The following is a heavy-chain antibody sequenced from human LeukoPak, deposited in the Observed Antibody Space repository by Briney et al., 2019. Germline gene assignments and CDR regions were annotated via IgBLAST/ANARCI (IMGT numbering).Heavy chain of an antibody. V-gene: IGHV1-69*04. J-gene: IGHJ4*02. CDR1: GGTFSSYA. CDR3: ARESNTKVRGVISY. D-gene: IGHD3-10*01. CDR2: IFPILGIT. Sequence: AASVKVSCKASGGTFSSYAISWVRQAPGQGLEWMGRIFPILGITNYAQKIQGRVTITADKSTRTAYIELSSLRSEDTAVYYCARESNTKVRGVISYWGQETRVTVSS.